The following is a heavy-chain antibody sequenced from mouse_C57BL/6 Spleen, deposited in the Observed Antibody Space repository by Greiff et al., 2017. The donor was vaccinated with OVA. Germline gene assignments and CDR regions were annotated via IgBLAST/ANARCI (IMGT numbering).Heavy chain of an antibody. CDR1: GYTFTSYW. V-gene: IGHV1-74*01. CDR2: IHPSDSDN. J-gene: IGHJ2*01. D-gene: IGHD2-3*01. Sequence: VQLQPPGAELVKPGASVKVSCKASGYTFTSYWMHWVKQRPGQGLEWIGRIHPSDSDNNYNQKFKGKATLTVDKSSRTAYLQLSSLTSEDSSVYYCASMIRGLFAYWGQGTTLTVSS. CDR3: ASMIRGLFAY.